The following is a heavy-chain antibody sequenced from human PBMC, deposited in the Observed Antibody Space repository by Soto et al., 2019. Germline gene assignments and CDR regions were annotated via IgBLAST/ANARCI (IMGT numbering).Heavy chain of an antibody. D-gene: IGHD6-13*01. CDR2: IYYSGST. Sequence: PSETLSLTCTVPGGSISSYYWSWIRQPPGKGLEWIGYIYYSGSTNYNPSLKSRVTISVDTSKNQFSLKLSSVTAADTAVYYCARDSVYSSLTHHYYYMDVWGKGTTVTVSS. CDR3: ARDSVYSSLTHHYYYMDV. V-gene: IGHV4-59*01. CDR1: GGSISSYY. J-gene: IGHJ6*03.